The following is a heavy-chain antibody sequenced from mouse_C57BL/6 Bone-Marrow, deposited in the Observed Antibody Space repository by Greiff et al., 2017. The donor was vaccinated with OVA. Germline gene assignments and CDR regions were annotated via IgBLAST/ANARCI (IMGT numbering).Heavy chain of an antibody. D-gene: IGHD6-1*01. Sequence: EVMLVESGPGLAKPSQTLSLTCSVTGYSITSDYWNWIRKFPGNKLEYMGYISYSGSTYYNPSLKSRISITRDTSKNQYYLQLNSVTTEDTATYYCARYSPPHYYAMDYWGQGTSVTVSS. J-gene: IGHJ4*01. V-gene: IGHV3-8*01. CDR2: ISYSGST. CDR3: ARYSPPHYYAMDY. CDR1: GYSITSDY.